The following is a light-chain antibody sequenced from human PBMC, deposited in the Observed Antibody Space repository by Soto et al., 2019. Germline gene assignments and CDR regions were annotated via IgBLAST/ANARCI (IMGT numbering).Light chain of an antibody. J-gene: IGKJ1*01. Sequence: EIVLTQSPATLSLSPGERATLSCRASQSVRSYIAWYQQKPGQAPRLLIYDASNRATGIPARFSGSGSGTDFTLTISSLEPEDFAVYDCQQRSNWPRTFGQGTKVEIK. CDR3: QQRSNWPRT. CDR1: QSVRSY. V-gene: IGKV3-11*01. CDR2: DAS.